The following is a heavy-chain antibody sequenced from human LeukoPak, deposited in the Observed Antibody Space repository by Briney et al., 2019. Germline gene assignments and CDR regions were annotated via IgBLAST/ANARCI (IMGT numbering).Heavy chain of an antibody. J-gene: IGHJ4*02. CDR3: ARAGRWFGEFNFDY. CDR1: GLTFSSYA. CDR2: ISGSGDST. Sequence: GGSLRLSCAASGLTFSSYAMTWVRQAPGKGLEWVSGISGSGDSTYYADSVKGRFTISRDNSKNTLYLQVNSLRAEDTAVYYCARAGRWFGEFNFDYWGQGTLVTVSS. D-gene: IGHD3-10*01. V-gene: IGHV3-23*01.